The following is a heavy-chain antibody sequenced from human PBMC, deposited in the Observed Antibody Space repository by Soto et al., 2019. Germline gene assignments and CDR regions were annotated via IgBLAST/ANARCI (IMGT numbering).Heavy chain of an antibody. CDR3: ARDWNCTNRRCQNCFDP. J-gene: IGHJ5*02. D-gene: IGHD2-8*01. Sequence: QVQLVQSGAEVEKPGASVKVSCKASGYTFTKYGISWVRQAPGQGLEWMGWISGDDGHTNYGQKCQGRVTMTRDTSTSTVYMELRSLSSDDTALYYCARDWNCTNRRCQNCFDPWGQGTLVIVSS. CDR2: ISGDDGHT. CDR1: GYTFTKYG. V-gene: IGHV1-18*01.